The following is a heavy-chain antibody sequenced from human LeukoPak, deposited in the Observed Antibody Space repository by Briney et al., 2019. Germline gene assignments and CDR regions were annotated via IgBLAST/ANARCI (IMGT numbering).Heavy chain of an antibody. D-gene: IGHD3-22*01. CDR1: GYTFTSYY. J-gene: IGHJ4*02. V-gene: IGHV1-46*01. Sequence: GASEKVSCKASGYTFTSYYMHWVRHGPGQGLEWMGIINPSGGSTSYAQKFQGRVTMTTDTSTSTLYMELSSLRSEETAAYYCAREFDDSRGYAFDYWGQGTLVSVYS. CDR3: AREFDDSRGYAFDY. CDR2: INPSGGST.